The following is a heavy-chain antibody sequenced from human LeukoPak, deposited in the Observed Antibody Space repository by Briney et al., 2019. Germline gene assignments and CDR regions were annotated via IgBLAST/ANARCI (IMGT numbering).Heavy chain of an antibody. CDR2: ISYDGSNK. J-gene: IGHJ4*02. Sequence: GGSLRLSCAASGFTFSYYGIHWVRQAPGKGLEWVAVISYDGSNKYYADSVKGRFTISRDNSKNTLYLQMNSLRAEDTAVYYCARAVSLGNYFDYWGQGTLVTVSS. CDR3: ARAVSLGNYFDY. V-gene: IGHV3-30*03. D-gene: IGHD1-14*01. CDR1: GFTFSYYG.